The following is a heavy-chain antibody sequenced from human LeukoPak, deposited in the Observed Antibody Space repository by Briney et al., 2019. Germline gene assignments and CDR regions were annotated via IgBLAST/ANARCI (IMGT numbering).Heavy chain of an antibody. CDR2: IKQDGSEK. CDR1: GFTFSSYW. Sequence: GGSLRLSCAASGFTFSSYWMSWVRQAPGKGLEWVANIKQDGSEKYYVDSVKGRFTISRDNAKNSLYLRMNSLRAEDTAVYYCARPSEVIFGVVSPFDYWGQGTLVTVSS. D-gene: IGHD3-3*01. V-gene: IGHV3-7*01. CDR3: ARPSEVIFGVVSPFDY. J-gene: IGHJ4*02.